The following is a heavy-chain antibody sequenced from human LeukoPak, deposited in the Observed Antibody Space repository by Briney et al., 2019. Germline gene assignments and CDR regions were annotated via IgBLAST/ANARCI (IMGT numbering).Heavy chain of an antibody. CDR2: IYTSGST. CDR3: ARGTGVARFDY. J-gene: IGHJ4*02. V-gene: IGHV4-61*02. Sequence: SQTLSLTCTVSGGSISSGSYYWSRIRQPAGKGLEWIGRIYTSGSTNYNPSLKSRVTISVDTSKNQFSLKLSSVTAADTAVYYCARGTGVARFDYWGQGTLVTVSS. CDR1: GGSISSGSYY.